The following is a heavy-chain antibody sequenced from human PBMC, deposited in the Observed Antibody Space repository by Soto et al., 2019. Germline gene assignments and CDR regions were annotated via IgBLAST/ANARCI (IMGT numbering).Heavy chain of an antibody. J-gene: IGHJ4*02. CDR3: ARSIVVVTALDY. Sequence: QVQLVQSGAEEKKPGASAKVSCKASGYTFTSYAMHWVRQAPGQRLERMGWINAGNGNTKYSQKFQGRVTITRDTSASTAYMELSSLRSEDTAVYYCARSIVVVTALDYWGQGTLVTVSS. V-gene: IGHV1-3*05. CDR1: GYTFTSYA. D-gene: IGHD2-21*02. CDR2: INAGNGNT.